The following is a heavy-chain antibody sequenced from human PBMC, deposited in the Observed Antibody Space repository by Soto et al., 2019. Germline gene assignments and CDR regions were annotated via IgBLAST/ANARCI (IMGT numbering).Heavy chain of an antibody. CDR2: INHSGST. CDR3: ARATYYDFWSGYYPTDYYYSGMDV. CDR1: GGSFSGYY. Sequence: SETLSLTCAVYGGSFSGYYWSWIRQPPGKGLEWIGEINHSGSTNYNPSLKSRVTISVDTSKNQFSLKLSSVTAADTAVYYCARATYYDFWSGYYPTDYYYSGMDVWGQGTTVTVSS. V-gene: IGHV4-34*01. J-gene: IGHJ6*02. D-gene: IGHD3-3*01.